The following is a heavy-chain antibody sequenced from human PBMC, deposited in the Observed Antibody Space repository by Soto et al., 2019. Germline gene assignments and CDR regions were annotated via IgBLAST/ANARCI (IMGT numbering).Heavy chain of an antibody. CDR1: GFTFSSYW. V-gene: IGHV3-7*01. CDR3: ARPQDYGGNTAFGDFDY. J-gene: IGHJ4*02. Sequence: GGSLRLSSAASGFTFSSYWMSWVRQAPGKGLEWVANIKQDGSEKYYVDSVKGRFTISRDNAKNSLYLQMNSLRAEDTAVYYCARPQDYGGNTAFGDFDYWGQGTLVTSPQ. D-gene: IGHD4-17*01. CDR2: IKQDGSEK.